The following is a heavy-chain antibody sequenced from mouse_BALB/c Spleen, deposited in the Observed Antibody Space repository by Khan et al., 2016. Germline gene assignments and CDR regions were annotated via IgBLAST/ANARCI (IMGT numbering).Heavy chain of an antibody. CDR2: IDPANGNT. V-gene: IGHV14-3*02. D-gene: IGHD2-4*01. CDR1: GFNIKDTY. J-gene: IGHJ3*01. Sequence: VQLQQSGAELVKPGASVKLSCTASGFNIKDTYMQWVKQRPEQGLEWIGRIDPANGNTKYDPKFQGKATKTADTYYNTAYPQLSSLTSDDTAVYYCARSPYDYDVGFAYWGQGTRVTVSA. CDR3: ARSPYDYDVGFAY.